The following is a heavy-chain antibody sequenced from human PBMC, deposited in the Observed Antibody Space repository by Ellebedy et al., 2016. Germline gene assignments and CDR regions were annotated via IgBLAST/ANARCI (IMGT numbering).Heavy chain of an antibody. CDR2: IKQDGSER. CDR3: AREMVRGVTAFDY. CDR1: GFTFSSYW. V-gene: IGHV3-7*04. Sequence: GGSLRLSXAASGFTFSSYWMTWVRQSPGTGLEWVAKIKQDGSERYYVDSLKGRFTISRDNAKNSLDLQMNSLRAEDTAVYFCAREMVRGVTAFDYWGQGILVTVSS. J-gene: IGHJ4*02. D-gene: IGHD3-10*01.